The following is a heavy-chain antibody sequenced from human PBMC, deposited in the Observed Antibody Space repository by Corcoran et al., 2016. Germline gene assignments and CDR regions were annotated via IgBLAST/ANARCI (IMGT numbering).Heavy chain of an antibody. CDR1: GFTVSSNY. D-gene: IGHD2-15*01. CDR3: ARGGNHYYYYGMDV. Sequence: EVQLVESGGGLIQPGGSLRLSCAASGFTVSSNYMSWVRQAPGKGLEWVSVIYSGGSTYYADSVKGRFTISRDNSKNTLYLQMNSLRAEETAVYYCARGGNHYYYYGMDVWGQGTTVTVSS. V-gene: IGHV3-53*01. J-gene: IGHJ6*02. CDR2: IYSGGST.